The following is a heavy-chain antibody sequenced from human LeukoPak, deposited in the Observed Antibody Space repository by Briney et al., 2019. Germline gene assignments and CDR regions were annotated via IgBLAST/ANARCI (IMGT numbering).Heavy chain of an antibody. D-gene: IGHD2-2*01. Sequence: GGSLRLSCTASGFTLSNYEMNWVRQAPGKGLEWVSSIIGDSSHISYADSVKGRFTISRDNAKNSLYVQLNSLRADDTAVYYCARGVVPAAFDYWGQGTLVTVSS. J-gene: IGHJ4*02. CDR2: IIGDSSHI. V-gene: IGHV3-21*01. CDR3: ARGVVPAAFDY. CDR1: GFTLSNYE.